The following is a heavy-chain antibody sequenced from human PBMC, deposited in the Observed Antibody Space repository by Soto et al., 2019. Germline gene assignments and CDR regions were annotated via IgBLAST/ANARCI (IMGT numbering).Heavy chain of an antibody. D-gene: IGHD4-17*01. V-gene: IGHV3-30-3*01. Sequence: GGSLRLSCAASGFTFSSYAMHWVRQAPGKGLEWVAVISYDGSNKYYADSVKGRFTISRDNSKNTLYLQMNSLRAEDTAGYYCARVLNGDPDWYFDLWGRGTLVTVSS. CDR2: ISYDGSNK. CDR3: ARVLNGDPDWYFDL. J-gene: IGHJ2*01. CDR1: GFTFSSYA.